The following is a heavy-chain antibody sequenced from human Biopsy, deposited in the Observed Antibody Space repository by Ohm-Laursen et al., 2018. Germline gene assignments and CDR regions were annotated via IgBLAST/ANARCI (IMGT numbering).Heavy chain of an antibody. CDR3: ARDSRGGHLNTTLITGKNLDS. CDR1: GESFNGYY. D-gene: IGHD3-16*01. V-gene: IGHV4-34*01. CDR2: INHSGRT. J-gene: IGHJ4*02. Sequence: SDTLSLTCAVYGESFNGYYGSWIRQTPGKGLEWIGEINHSGRTNYNPSLKSRVTISVDTSKNQFSLKLNSVTAADTAVYFCARDSRGGHLNTTLITGKNLDSWGQGILVTVSS.